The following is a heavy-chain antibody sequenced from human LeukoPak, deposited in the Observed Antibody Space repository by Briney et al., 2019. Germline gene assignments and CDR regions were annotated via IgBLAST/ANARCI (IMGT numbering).Heavy chain of an antibody. V-gene: IGHV3-21*04. D-gene: IGHD1-26*01. CDR3: VRDRGTYRPIDY. CDR2: ISYTGTYI. CDR1: GFTFRNYW. J-gene: IGHJ4*02. Sequence: GGSLRLSCAASGFTFRNYWMNWVRQAPGKGLEWVSSISYTGTYIYYADSVKGRFTISRDNAQNSLYLQMNSLRAEDTAIYYCVRDRGTYRPIDYWGQGTLVTVSS.